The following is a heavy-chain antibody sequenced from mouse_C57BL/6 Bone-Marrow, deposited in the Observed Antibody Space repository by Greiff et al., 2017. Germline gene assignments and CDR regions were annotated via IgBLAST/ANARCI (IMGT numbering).Heavy chain of an antibody. V-gene: IGHV1-81*01. D-gene: IGHD1-1*01. Sequence: VQRVESGAELARPGASVKLSCKASGYTFTSYGISWVKQRTGQGLEWIGEIYPRSGNTYYNEKFKGKATLTADKSSSTAYMELRSLTSEDSAVYFCARPDYYGSSYWYFDVWGTGTTVTVSS. CDR1: GYTFTSYG. J-gene: IGHJ1*03. CDR3: ARPDYYGSSYWYFDV. CDR2: IYPRSGNT.